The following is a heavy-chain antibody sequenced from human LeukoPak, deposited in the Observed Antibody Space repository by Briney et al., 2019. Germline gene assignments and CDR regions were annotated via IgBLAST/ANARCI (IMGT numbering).Heavy chain of an antibody. J-gene: IGHJ4*02. V-gene: IGHV1-46*01. CDR3: ARERMAGTLGEYYFDY. CDR1: GYTFTDYY. D-gene: IGHD6-19*01. CDR2: INPSGGST. Sequence: ASVKVSCKTSGYTFTDYYMHWVRQAPGQGLEWMGIINPSGGSTSYAQKFQGRVTMTRDMSTSTVYMELSSLRSEDTAVYYCARERMAGTLGEYYFDYWGQGTLVTVSS.